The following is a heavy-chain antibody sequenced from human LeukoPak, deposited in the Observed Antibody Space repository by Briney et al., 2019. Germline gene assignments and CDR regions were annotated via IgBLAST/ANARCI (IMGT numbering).Heavy chain of an antibody. J-gene: IGHJ4*02. CDR3: TKGYYEPFAV. CDR2: VSDTGRT. CDR1: SGFSTHYY. D-gene: IGHD3-16*01. Sequence: SETLSLTCTVSSGFSTHYYWNWIRQPPGKALEWIGCVSDTGRTTYNPSLKGRLTISVDTSKRQFSLTLTSLTAADTAVYYCTKGYYEPFAVWGQAIPVTVSS. V-gene: IGHV4-59*01.